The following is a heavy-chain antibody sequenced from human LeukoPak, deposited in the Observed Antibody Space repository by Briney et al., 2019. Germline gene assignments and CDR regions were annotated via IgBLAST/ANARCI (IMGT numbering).Heavy chain of an antibody. D-gene: IGHD6-25*01. V-gene: IGHV4-4*02. CDR3: ARVQAAYYYGMDV. CDR2: IYHSGST. CDR1: GGSISSRNW. J-gene: IGHJ6*04. Sequence: PSETLSLTCAVSGGSISSRNWWSWVRQPPGKGLEWIEEIYHSGSTNYNPSLKSRVTISVDKSKNQFSLKLSSVTAADTAVYYCARVQAAYYYGMDVWGKGTTVTVSS.